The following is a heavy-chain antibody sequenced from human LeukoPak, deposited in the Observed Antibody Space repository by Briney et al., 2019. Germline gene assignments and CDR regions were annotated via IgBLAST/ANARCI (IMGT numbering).Heavy chain of an antibody. V-gene: IGHV1-2*02. Sequence: ASVKVSCKASGYTFTGYYMHWVRQAPGQGLEWMGWINPNSGDTNYAQKFQGRVTMTRDTSISTAYMELSRLRSDDTAVYYCARVNLRPIIKFFDYWGQGSLVTVSS. J-gene: IGHJ4*02. CDR1: GYTFTGYY. D-gene: IGHD5-24*01. CDR2: INPNSGDT. CDR3: ARVNLRPIIKFFDY.